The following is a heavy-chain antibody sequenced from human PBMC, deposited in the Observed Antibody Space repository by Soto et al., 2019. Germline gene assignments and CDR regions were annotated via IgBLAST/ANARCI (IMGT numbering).Heavy chain of an antibody. CDR3: ARDGDSRGSYWTDGAFDI. CDR1: GCSFTSYA. J-gene: IGHJ3*02. CDR2: INAGNGNT. D-gene: IGHD3-22*01. V-gene: IGHV1-3*01. Sequence: GXSVKVSCTASGCSFTSYARHWVRQAPGQRLEWMGWINAGNGNTKYSQEFQGRVTITRDTSASTAYMELSSLRSEDTAVYYCARDGDSRGSYWTDGAFDIWGQGTMVTVSS.